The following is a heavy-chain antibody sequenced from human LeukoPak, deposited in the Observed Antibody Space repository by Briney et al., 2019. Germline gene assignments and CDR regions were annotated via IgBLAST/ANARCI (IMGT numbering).Heavy chain of an antibody. CDR2: FYYSGST. CDR1: GGSIRNYY. J-gene: IGHJ4*02. Sequence: PSETLSLTCTVSGGSIRNYYWSWIRQPPGKGLEWVGSFYYSGSTNYNPSLKSRVTISVDMSKNQFFLKLSSVTAADTAVYYCARATWDTAVIDYWGQGTLVTVSS. CDR3: ARATWDTAVIDY. V-gene: IGHV4-59*01. D-gene: IGHD5-18*01.